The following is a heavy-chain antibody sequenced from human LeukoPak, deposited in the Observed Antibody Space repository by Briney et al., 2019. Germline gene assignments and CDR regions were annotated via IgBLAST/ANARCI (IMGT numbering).Heavy chain of an antibody. D-gene: IGHD2-2*01. CDR3: AVIPPAVDDY. V-gene: IGHV4-30-2*01. Sequence: SETLSLTCAVSGGSISSGGYSWSWIRQPPGKGLEWIGYIYHSGSTYYNPSLKSRVTISADRSKNQFSLKLSSVTAADTAVYYCAVIPPAVDDYWGQGTLVTVSS. J-gene: IGHJ4*02. CDR1: GGSISSGGYS. CDR2: IYHSGST.